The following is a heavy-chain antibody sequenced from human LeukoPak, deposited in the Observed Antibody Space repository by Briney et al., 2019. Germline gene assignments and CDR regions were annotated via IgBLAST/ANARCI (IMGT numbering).Heavy chain of an antibody. CDR1: GFTFSSYS. CDR3: ARDSSSRPHLPLY. CDR2: ISSSSSYI. D-gene: IGHD6-13*01. J-gene: IGHJ4*02. V-gene: IGHV3-21*01. Sequence: GGSLRLSCAASGFTFSSYSMNWVRQAPGKGLEWVSSISSSSSYIYYADSVKGRFTISRDNAKNSLYLQMNSLRAEDTAVYYCARDSSSRPHLPLYWGQGTLVTVSS.